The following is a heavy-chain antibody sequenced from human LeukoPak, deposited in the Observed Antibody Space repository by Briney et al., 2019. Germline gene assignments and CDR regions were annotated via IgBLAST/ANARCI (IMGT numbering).Heavy chain of an antibody. D-gene: IGHD3-22*01. V-gene: IGHV3-48*03. J-gene: IGHJ6*02. CDR1: GFTFSSYE. Sequence: GGSLRLSCAASGFTFSSYEMNWVRQAPGKGLEWVSYISSSGSTIYYADSVKGRFTISRDNAKNSLCLQMNSLRAEDTAVYYCARDELDYYDSSGFYYGMDVWGQGTTVTVSS. CDR2: ISSSGSTI. CDR3: ARDELDYYDSSGFYYGMDV.